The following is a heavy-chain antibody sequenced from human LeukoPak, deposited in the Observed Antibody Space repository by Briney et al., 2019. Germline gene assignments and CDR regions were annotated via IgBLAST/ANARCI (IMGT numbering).Heavy chain of an antibody. CDR1: EFTVSSNY. CDR2: IYSGGST. Sequence: PGGSLRLSCAASEFTVSSNYMSWVRQAPGKGLEWVSIIYSGGSTYYADSVKGRFTISRDNSKNTLYLQMNSLRAEDTAVYYCARVVSRYYYMDVWGKGTTVTVSS. CDR3: ARVVSRYYYMDV. V-gene: IGHV3-53*01. J-gene: IGHJ6*03. D-gene: IGHD3-16*01.